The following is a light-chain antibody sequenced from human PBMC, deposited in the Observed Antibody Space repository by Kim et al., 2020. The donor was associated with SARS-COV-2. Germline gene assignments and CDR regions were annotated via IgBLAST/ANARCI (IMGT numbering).Light chain of an antibody. J-gene: IGKJ4*01. Sequence: PGDRATLSCRASQSLDSSHLAWYQQKPGQPPKVLMYTASSRATGTPARFSGRGSGTDFTLTIDSLEPEDFAIYFCQRYDESPLLAFGGGTKLEIK. CDR3: QRYDESPLLA. CDR1: QSLDSSH. V-gene: IGKV3-20*01. CDR2: TAS.